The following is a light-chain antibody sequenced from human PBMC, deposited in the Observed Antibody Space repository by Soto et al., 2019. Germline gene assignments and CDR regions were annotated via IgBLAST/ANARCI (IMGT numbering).Light chain of an antibody. CDR2: QDT. CDR1: KLGDKY. J-gene: IGLJ2*01. CDR3: QAWDSRTYVV. V-gene: IGLV3-1*01. Sequence: SYELTQPPSVSVSPGQTASITCSGDKLGDKYACWYQQKPGQSPVLVIYQDTKRPSGIPERFSGSNSGNTATLTISGTQAMDEADYYCQAWDSRTYVVFGGGTRSPS.